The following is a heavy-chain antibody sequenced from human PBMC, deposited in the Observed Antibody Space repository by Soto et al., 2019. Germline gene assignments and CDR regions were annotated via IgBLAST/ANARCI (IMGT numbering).Heavy chain of an antibody. CDR3: ARDSAGDSSGYEIDY. Sequence: QVQLVQSGAEVKKPGSSVKVSCKASRGTFSSYTISWVRQAPGQGLEWMGRIIPILGIANYAQKFQGRVTITADKSTSTAYMELSSLRSEDTAVYYCARDSAGDSSGYEIDYWGQGTLVTVSS. D-gene: IGHD3-22*01. CDR2: IIPILGIA. J-gene: IGHJ4*02. V-gene: IGHV1-69*08. CDR1: RGTFSSYT.